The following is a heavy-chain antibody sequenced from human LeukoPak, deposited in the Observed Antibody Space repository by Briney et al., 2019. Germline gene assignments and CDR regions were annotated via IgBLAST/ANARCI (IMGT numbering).Heavy chain of an antibody. D-gene: IGHD2-21*02. CDR3: ARGRGYIVVVTAQRPLDY. J-gene: IGHJ4*02. CDR2: IYTTGST. CDR1: GGSISSGSYY. Sequence: SETLSLTCTVSGGSISSGSYYWSWIRQPAGKGLEWIGHIYTTGSTNYNPSLKSRVTISLDTSKNQFSLKLSSVTAADTAVYYCARGRGYIVVVTAQRPLDYWGQGTLVTVSS. V-gene: IGHV4-61*09.